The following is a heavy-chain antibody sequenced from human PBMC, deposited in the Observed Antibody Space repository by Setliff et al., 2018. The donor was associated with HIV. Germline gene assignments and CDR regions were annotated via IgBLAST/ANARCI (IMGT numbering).Heavy chain of an antibody. J-gene: IGHJ3*02. V-gene: IGHV5-51*01. CDR2: IYPGDSDT. CDR3: SRGIAVAGHDFANTPGDI. D-gene: IGHD6-19*01. Sequence: GESLKISCKGSGYSFTSYWIGWVREMPGKGLVCMGIIYPGDSDTRYSPSFQGHVTISADKSTNTAFLQWSSLKASDSAMYYCSRGIAVAGHDFANTPGDIWGQGTMVTVSS. CDR1: GYSFTSYW.